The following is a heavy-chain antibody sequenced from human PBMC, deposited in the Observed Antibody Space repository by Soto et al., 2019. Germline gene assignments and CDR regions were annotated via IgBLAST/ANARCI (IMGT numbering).Heavy chain of an antibody. Sequence: GGSLRLSCAASGFTFSSYWMHWVRQAPGKGLEWVAPIKHGGSGKYYVDTVKVRFTIASDNGKNSLYLQMNSLSAEDPAVYYCARDTAVVPAACYYYGMDVWGQGTLVTGSS. D-gene: IGHD2-2*01. V-gene: IGHV3-7*01. J-gene: IGHJ6*02. CDR2: IKHGGSGK. CDR3: ARDTAVVPAACYYYGMDV. CDR1: GFTFSSYW.